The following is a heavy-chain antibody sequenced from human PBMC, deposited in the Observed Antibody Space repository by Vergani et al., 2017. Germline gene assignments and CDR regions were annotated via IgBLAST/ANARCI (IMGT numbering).Heavy chain of an antibody. Sequence: EVQLVQSGAEVKQPGESLRLSCKGSGYSFTSYWISWVRQMPGKGLEWMGRIDPSDSYTNYSPSFQGHVTISADKSISTAYLQWSSLTASDTAMYYCARHPGGVWGSYRSTYFDYWGQGTLVTVSS. CDR2: IDPSDSYT. D-gene: IGHD3-16*02. V-gene: IGHV5-10-1*01. CDR3: ARHPGGVWGSYRSTYFDY. CDR1: GYSFTSYW. J-gene: IGHJ4*02.